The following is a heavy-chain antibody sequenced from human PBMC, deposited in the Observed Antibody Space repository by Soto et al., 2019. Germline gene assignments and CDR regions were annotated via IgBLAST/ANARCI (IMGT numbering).Heavy chain of an antibody. CDR2: MNSDGSII. J-gene: IGHJ4*02. CDR3: ATAEVDY. Sequence: GGSLRLSCAVAGYTFGKNWMHWVRQAPGKGLEWVSRMNSDGSIINYADSVKGRFTVSRDSAKNTLYLQMNSLRVEDTAVYYCATAEVDYWGPGTLVTVSS. V-gene: IGHV3-74*01. CDR1: GYTFGKNW.